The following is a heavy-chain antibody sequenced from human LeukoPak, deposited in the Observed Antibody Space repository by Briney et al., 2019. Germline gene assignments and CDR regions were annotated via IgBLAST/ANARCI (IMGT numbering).Heavy chain of an antibody. CDR1: GGTFSSYA. J-gene: IGHJ4*02. CDR2: IIPIFGTA. D-gene: IGHD5-24*01. V-gene: IGHV1-69*05. Sequence: ASVKVSCKASGGTFSSYAISWVRQAPGQGLEWMGGIIPIFGTANYAQKFQGRVTITTDESTSTAYMEPSSLRSEDTAVYYCARGPYNYLHLGYWGQGTLVTVSS. CDR3: ARGPYNYLHLGY.